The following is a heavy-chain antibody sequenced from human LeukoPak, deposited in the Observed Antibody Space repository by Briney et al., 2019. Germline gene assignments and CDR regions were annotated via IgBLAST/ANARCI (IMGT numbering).Heavy chain of an antibody. D-gene: IGHD2-15*01. Sequence: PGRSLRLSCAASGFTFSSYAMHWVRQAPGKGLEWVAVISYDGSNKYYADSVKGRFTISRDNSKNTLYLQMNSLRAEDTAVYYYARVADDYWGQGTLVTVSS. V-gene: IGHV3-30-3*01. CDR2: ISYDGSNK. J-gene: IGHJ4*02. CDR3: ARVADDY. CDR1: GFTFSSYA.